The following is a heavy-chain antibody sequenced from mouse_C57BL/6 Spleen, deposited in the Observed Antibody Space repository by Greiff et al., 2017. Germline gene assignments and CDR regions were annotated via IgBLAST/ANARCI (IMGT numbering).Heavy chain of an antibody. J-gene: IGHJ3*01. CDR2: ISNGGGST. V-gene: IGHV5-12*01. D-gene: IGHD1-1*01. CDR1: GFTFSGYY. Sequence: EVQLVESGGGLVQPGGSLKLSCAASGFTFSGYYMYWVRQTPEKRLEWVAYISNGGGSTYYPDTVKGRFTISRDTATNTLYLQMSRLKSEDTAKYYCARPRNYYGSSYEFAYWGQGTLVTVSA. CDR3: ARPRNYYGSSYEFAY.